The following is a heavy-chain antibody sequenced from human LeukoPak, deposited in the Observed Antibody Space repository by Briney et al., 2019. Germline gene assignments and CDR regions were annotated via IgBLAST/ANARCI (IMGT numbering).Heavy chain of an antibody. CDR2: TYYRSKWYN. V-gene: IGHV6-1*01. Sequence: SQTLSLTCAISGDSVSTNSAAWNWIRQSPSRGLEWLGRTYYRSKWYNDYAVSVKSRITINPDTSKNQFSLQLNSVTPEDTAVYYCARDKPIVGATTYYYDGMDVWGQGTTVTVSS. J-gene: IGHJ6*02. CDR1: GDSVSTNSAA. CDR3: ARDKPIVGATTYYYDGMDV. D-gene: IGHD1-26*01.